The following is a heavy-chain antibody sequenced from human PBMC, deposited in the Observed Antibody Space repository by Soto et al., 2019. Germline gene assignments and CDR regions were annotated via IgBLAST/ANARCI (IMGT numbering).Heavy chain of an antibody. D-gene: IGHD3-10*01. J-gene: IGHJ4*02. Sequence: QVQLQQWGAGLLKPSETLSLTCAVYGGSFSGYYWSWIRQPPGKGLEWIGEINHSGSTNYNPSLKSRVTISVDTSKNQFSLKLSSVTAADTAVYYCARGSVYYGSGNLFDYWGQGTLVTVSS. V-gene: IGHV4-34*01. CDR3: ARGSVYYGSGNLFDY. CDR1: GGSFSGYY. CDR2: INHSGST.